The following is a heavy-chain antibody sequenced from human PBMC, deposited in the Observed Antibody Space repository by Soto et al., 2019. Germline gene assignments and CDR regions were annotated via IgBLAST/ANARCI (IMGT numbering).Heavy chain of an antibody. J-gene: IGHJ3*02. CDR3: AKETAYGDTAATDDAFDI. Sequence: GGSLRLSCAASGFTFSSYAMSWVRQAPGKGLEWVSAISGSGGSTYYADSVKGRFTISRDNAKNTLYLQMNSLRAEDTAVYYCAKETAYGDTAATDDAFDIWGQGTMVTVSS. CDR2: ISGSGGST. V-gene: IGHV3-23*01. CDR1: GFTFSSYA. D-gene: IGHD3-10*01.